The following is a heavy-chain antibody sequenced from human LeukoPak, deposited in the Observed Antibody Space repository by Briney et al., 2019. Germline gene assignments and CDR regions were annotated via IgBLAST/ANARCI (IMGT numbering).Heavy chain of an antibody. CDR1: GFTFSSYA. V-gene: IGHV3-23*01. CDR2: ISGSGGST. J-gene: IGHJ4*02. CDR3: AKVSDSGCDQDDY. Sequence: GGPLRLSCAASGFTFSSYAMSWVRQAPGKGLEWVSAISGSGGSTYYADSVKGRFTISRDNSKNTLYLQMNSLRAEDTAVYYCAKVSDSGCDQDDYWGQGTLVTVSS. D-gene: IGHD5-12*01.